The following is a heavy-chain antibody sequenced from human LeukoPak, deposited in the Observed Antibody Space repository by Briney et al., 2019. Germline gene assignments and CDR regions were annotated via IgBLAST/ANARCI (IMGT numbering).Heavy chain of an antibody. Sequence: GGSLRLSCAASGFTFSSYEMNWVRQAPGKGLEWVSYISSSGSTIYYADSVKGRFTISRDNAKNSLYLQMNSLRAEDTAVYYCARDWFTTSGYWGQGALVTVSS. CDR2: ISSSGSTI. CDR1: GFTFSSYE. CDR3: ARDWFTTSGY. V-gene: IGHV3-48*03. D-gene: IGHD3-10*01. J-gene: IGHJ4*02.